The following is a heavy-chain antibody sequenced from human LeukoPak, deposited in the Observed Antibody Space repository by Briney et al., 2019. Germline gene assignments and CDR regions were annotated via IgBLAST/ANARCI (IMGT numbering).Heavy chain of an antibody. J-gene: IGHJ3*02. D-gene: IGHD3-22*01. V-gene: IGHV4-59*08. Sequence: SETLSLTCTVSGASIGSYYWSWVRQPPGKGLEWIGYIYYSGSTNYNPSLKSRVTISVDTSKNQFSLKLSSVTAADTAVYFCARGPYSYDSSGAFDIWGQGTMVTVSS. CDR1: GASIGSYY. CDR2: IYYSGST. CDR3: ARGPYSYDSSGAFDI.